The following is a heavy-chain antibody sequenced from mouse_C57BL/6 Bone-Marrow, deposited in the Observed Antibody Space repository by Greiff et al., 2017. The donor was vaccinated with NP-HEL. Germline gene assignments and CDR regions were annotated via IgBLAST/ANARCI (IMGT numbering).Heavy chain of an antibody. CDR1: GYTFTSYW. CDR2: IHPNSGST. V-gene: IGHV1-64*01. D-gene: IGHD1-1*01. CDR3: ARSDYYGSSFAY. J-gene: IGHJ3*01. Sequence: QVQLQQPGAELVKPGASVKLSCKASGYTFTSYWMHWVKQRPGQGLAWIGMIHPNSGSTNYNEKFKSKATLTVDKSSSTAYMQLSSLTSEDSAVYYCARSDYYGSSFAYWGQGTLVTVSA.